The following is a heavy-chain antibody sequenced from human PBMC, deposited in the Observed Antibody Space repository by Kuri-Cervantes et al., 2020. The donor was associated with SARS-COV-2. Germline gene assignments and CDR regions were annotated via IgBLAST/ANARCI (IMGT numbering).Heavy chain of an antibody. CDR3: ARGVGAAVAGTLITIYYYYGMDV. Sequence: SETLSLTCTVSSGSISRYYWSWIRQPPGKGLEWIGEINHSGSTNYNPSLKSRVTISVDTSKNQFSLKLSSVTAADTAVYYCARGVGAAVAGTLITIYYYYGMDVWGQGTTVTVSS. D-gene: IGHD6-19*01. CDR1: SGSISRYY. CDR2: INHSGST. V-gene: IGHV4-34*01. J-gene: IGHJ6*02.